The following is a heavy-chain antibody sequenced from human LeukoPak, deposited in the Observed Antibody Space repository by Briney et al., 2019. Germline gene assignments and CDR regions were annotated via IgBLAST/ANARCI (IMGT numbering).Heavy chain of an antibody. V-gene: IGHV4-31*03. CDR2: ISYSGST. D-gene: IGHD5-24*01. CDR3: ASRRDEAWFDP. CDR1: DGSISSGGYY. Sequence: KSSETLSLTCSVSDGSISSGGYYWTWIRQHPGKSLEWIGYISYSGSTYYNPSLQSRVTISVDTSKNQFSLKLSSVTAADAAVYYCASRRDEAWFDPWGQGTLVTVSS. J-gene: IGHJ5*02.